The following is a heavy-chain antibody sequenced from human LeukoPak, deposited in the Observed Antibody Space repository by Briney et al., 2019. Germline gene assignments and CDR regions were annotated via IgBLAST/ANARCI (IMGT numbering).Heavy chain of an antibody. J-gene: IGHJ4*02. CDR3: ARGYYDNSGYYFPFDF. D-gene: IGHD3-22*01. CDR2: ISTSGSTI. V-gene: IGHV3-48*03. Sequence: PGGSLRLSCAVSGFPFSNYEMNWVRQAPGKGLEWVSYISTSGSTIYYADSVKGRFTISRDNANNSVYLQMNSLRAEDTAVYYCARGYYDNSGYYFPFDFWGQGTLVTVSS. CDR1: GFPFSNYE.